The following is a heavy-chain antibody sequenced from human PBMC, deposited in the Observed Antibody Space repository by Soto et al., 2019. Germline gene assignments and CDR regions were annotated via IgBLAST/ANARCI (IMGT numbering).Heavy chain of an antibody. CDR3: AITIFGVVPEYYFDY. J-gene: IGHJ4*02. V-gene: IGHV1-3*01. CDR1: GYTFTSYA. D-gene: IGHD3-3*01. Sequence: ASVKVSCKASGYTFTSYAMHWVRQAPGQRLEWMGWINAGNGNTKYSQKFQGRVTITRDTSASTAYMELSSLRSEDTAVYYCAITIFGVVPEYYFDYWGQGTLVTVSA. CDR2: INAGNGNT.